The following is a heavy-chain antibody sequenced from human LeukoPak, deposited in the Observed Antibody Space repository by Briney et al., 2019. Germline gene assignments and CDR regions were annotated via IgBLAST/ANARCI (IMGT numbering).Heavy chain of an antibody. CDR2: IYYSGST. CDR3: ARVPIRGVIITEKYYFDY. J-gene: IGHJ4*02. V-gene: IGHV4-39*07. Sequence: SETLSLTCTVSGGSLSSSSYYWGWIRQPPGKGLEWIGSIYYSGSTYYNPSLKSRVTISVDTSKNQFSLKLSSVTAADTAVYYCARVPIRGVIITEKYYFDYWGQGTLVTVSS. CDR1: GGSLSSSSYY. D-gene: IGHD3-10*01.